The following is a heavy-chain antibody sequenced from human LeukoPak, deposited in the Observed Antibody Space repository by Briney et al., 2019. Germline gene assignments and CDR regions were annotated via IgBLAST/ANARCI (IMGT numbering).Heavy chain of an antibody. D-gene: IGHD1-26*01. CDR2: INPKNCWT. V-gene: IGHV1-2*02. CDR3: ARARHPSGSYQGGLGY. J-gene: IGHJ4*02. Sequence: GASVTVSFQSSGYTFTGYYKYWVRQAPGQGLEWVGWINPKNCWTNYGQKVQGSVTMTRDPSNSTAYMELSRLRSDDTAVYCCARARHPSGSYQGGLGYWGQRTLVTVSS. CDR1: GYTFTGYY.